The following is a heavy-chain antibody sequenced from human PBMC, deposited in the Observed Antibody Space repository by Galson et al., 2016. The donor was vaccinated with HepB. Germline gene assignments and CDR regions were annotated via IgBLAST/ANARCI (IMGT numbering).Heavy chain of an antibody. V-gene: IGHV1-46*02. Sequence: SCKASGYTFNTYNMHWVRQAPGQGLEWMGIIKPSGGNTIYAQKFQDRITMTRDTSTSTVYMELISLRSEDTAVYYCARELDHSSYFDYWGQGTLLTVSS. D-gene: IGHD6-6*01. CDR3: ARELDHSSYFDY. J-gene: IGHJ4*02. CDR1: GYTFNTYN. CDR2: IKPSGGNT.